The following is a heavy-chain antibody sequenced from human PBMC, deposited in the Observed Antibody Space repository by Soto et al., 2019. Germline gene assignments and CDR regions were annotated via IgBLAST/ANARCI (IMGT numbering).Heavy chain of an antibody. V-gene: IGHV3-15*01. Sequence: GESLKISCAASGFTFSNAWMSWVRQAPGKGLEWVGRIKSKTDGGTTDYAAPVKGRFTIARDDSKNTLYLQMNSLKTEDTAVYYWTTGLRMCRGVIDYWGQGTRVTVSS. D-gene: IGHD3-10*01. CDR2: IKSKTDGGTT. CDR3: TTGLRMCRGVIDY. CDR1: GFTFSNAW. J-gene: IGHJ4*02.